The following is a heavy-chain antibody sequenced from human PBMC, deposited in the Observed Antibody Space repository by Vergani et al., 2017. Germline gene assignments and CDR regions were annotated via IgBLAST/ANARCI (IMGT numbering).Heavy chain of an antibody. CDR1: GGTFSSYA. Sequence: QVQLVQSGAEVKKPGSSVKVSCKASGGTFSSYAISWVRQAPGQGLEWMGRIIPIFGTANYAQKFQGRVTITADESTSTAYRELSSLRSEDTAVYYCARDQPDSSGYYYGMDVWGQGTTVTVSS. D-gene: IGHD6-19*01. CDR3: ARDQPDSSGYYYGMDV. V-gene: IGHV1-69*18. J-gene: IGHJ6*02. CDR2: IIPIFGTA.